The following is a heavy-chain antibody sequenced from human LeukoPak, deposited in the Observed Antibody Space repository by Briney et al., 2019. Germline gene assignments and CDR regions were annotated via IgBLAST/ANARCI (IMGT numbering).Heavy chain of an antibody. Sequence: GGSLRLSCSASGFTFSRYAMHWVRQAPGKGLEYVSASSSNGGSTYYADSVKGRFTISRDNSKNTLYLQMSSLRAEDTAVYHCVKDGSGSYYTYYFDYWGQGTLVTVSS. CDR2: SSSNGGST. CDR1: GFTFSRYA. CDR3: VKDGSGSYYTYYFDY. V-gene: IGHV3-64D*06. J-gene: IGHJ4*02. D-gene: IGHD3-10*01.